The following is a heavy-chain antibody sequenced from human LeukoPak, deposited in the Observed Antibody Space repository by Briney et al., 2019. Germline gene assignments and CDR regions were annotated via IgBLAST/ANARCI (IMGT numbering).Heavy chain of an antibody. J-gene: IGHJ4*02. Sequence: GASVNVSCKASGYTFTSYYMHWVRQAPGQGLEWMGIINPSGGSTSYAQKFQGRVTMTRDTSTSTVYMELSSLRSEDTAVYYCARVRRNTHFDYWGQGTLVTVSS. CDR3: ARVRRNTHFDY. CDR1: GYTFTSYY. CDR2: INPSGGST. D-gene: IGHD3-16*02. V-gene: IGHV1-46*01.